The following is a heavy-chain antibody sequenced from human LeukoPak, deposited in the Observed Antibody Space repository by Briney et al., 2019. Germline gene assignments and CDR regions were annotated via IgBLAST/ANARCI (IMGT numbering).Heavy chain of an antibody. CDR1: GFSFRSYW. D-gene: IGHD3-10*01. CDR2: IKQDGIEK. Sequence: GGSLRLSCAASGFSFRSYWMDWVRQTPEKGLEWVANIKQDGIEKYFVDSVKGRFAISRDNAKNSLYLQMNNLRAEDTAVYYCAREAMVRGVPDAFDIWGQGTVVTVSS. CDR3: AREAMVRGVPDAFDI. V-gene: IGHV3-7*01. J-gene: IGHJ3*02.